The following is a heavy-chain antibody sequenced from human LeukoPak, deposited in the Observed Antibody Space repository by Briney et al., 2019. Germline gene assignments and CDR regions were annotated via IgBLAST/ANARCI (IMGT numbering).Heavy chain of an antibody. CDR1: GGSISIYY. J-gene: IGHJ6*03. CDR2: IYTSGST. D-gene: IGHD5-18*01. Sequence: PSATLSLTCTVSGGSISIYYWNWIRQPAGKGLEWIGRIYTSGSTKYNPSLKSRISISVDTSKNQFSLKLSSVTAADTAVYYCARTTEGGYTYNYFYYYYMDVWGKGTTVTISS. V-gene: IGHV4-4*07. CDR3: ARTTEGGYTYNYFYYYYMDV.